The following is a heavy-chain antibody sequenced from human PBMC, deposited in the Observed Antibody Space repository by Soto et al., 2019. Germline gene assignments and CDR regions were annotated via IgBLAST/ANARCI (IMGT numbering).Heavy chain of an antibody. CDR3: ARDYRLDYYYYGMDV. CDR2: IKQDGSEK. V-gene: IGHV3-7*03. CDR1: GFTFISYW. D-gene: IGHD1-26*01. J-gene: IGHJ6*02. Sequence: GGSLRLSCAASGFTFISYWMSWVRQAPGKGLEWVANIKQDGSEKYYVDSVKGRFTISRDNAKNSLYLQMNSLRAEDTAVYYCARDYRLDYYYYGMDVWGQGTTVTVSS.